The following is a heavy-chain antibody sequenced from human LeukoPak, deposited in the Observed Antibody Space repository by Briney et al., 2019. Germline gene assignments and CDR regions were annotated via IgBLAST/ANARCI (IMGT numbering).Heavy chain of an antibody. J-gene: IGHJ4*02. Sequence: SETLSLTCTVSGGSISSYYWSWIRQPPGKGLEWIGYIPYSGTTNNNPSLKSRVSISVDTSNNKFSLRLNSVTAADTAVYYCARRTTGTGPFDYWGQGILVTVSS. CDR2: IPYSGTT. D-gene: IGHD1-1*01. CDR1: GGSISSYY. CDR3: ARRTTGTGPFDY. V-gene: IGHV4-59*08.